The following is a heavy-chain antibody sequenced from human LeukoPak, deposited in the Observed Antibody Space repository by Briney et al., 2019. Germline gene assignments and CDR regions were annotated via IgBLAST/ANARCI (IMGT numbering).Heavy chain of an antibody. Sequence: GGSLRLSCAASGFTFSSYEMNWVRQAPGKGLEWVSAIAGSGGRTYYADSVKGRFTISRDNSKNTLYLQMNSLRAEDTAIYYCAKEYTGTFSPYPSYFDNWGQGTLVTVSS. D-gene: IGHD1-26*01. V-gene: IGHV3-23*01. CDR2: IAGSGGRT. CDR3: AKEYTGTFSPYPSYFDN. CDR1: GFTFSSYE. J-gene: IGHJ4*02.